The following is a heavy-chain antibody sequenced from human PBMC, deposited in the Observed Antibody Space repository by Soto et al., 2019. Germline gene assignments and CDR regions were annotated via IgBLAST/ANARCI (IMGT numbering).Heavy chain of an antibody. D-gene: IGHD6-19*01. Sequence: GGSLRLSCAASGFTFDDYAMHWVRQAPGKGLEWVSGISWNSGSIGYADSVKGRFTISRDNAKNSLYLQMNSLRAEDTALYYCAKDNRAVAGTGWFDPWGQGTLVTVSS. CDR1: GFTFDDYA. CDR3: AKDNRAVAGTGWFDP. J-gene: IGHJ5*02. CDR2: ISWNSGSI. V-gene: IGHV3-9*01.